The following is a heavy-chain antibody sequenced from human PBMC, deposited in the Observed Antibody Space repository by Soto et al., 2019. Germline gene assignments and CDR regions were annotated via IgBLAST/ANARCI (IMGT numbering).Heavy chain of an antibody. V-gene: IGHV6-1*01. CDR1: GDRVSSNSAA. CDR2: TYYRSKWYN. Sequence: KQLQTLSLTCAISGDRVSSNSAAWNWLRQSPSRGLEWLGRTYYRSKWYNDYAVSVKSRITINPDTSKNQFSLQLNSVTPEDTAVYYCARSPGGTGKGMDVWGQGTTVTVSS. D-gene: IGHD3-16*01. CDR3: ARSPGGTGKGMDV. J-gene: IGHJ6*02.